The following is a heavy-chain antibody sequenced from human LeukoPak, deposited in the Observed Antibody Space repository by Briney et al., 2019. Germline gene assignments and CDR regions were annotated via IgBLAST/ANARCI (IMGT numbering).Heavy chain of an antibody. CDR3: ARDDSVVVPAAMPYYYYGMDV. CDR2: IYTSGST. J-gene: IGHJ6*02. Sequence: SETLSLTCTVSGASISSYYWSWVRQPAGKGLEWIGRIYTSGSTNYNPSLKSRVTMSVDTSKNQFSLKLSSVTAADTAVYYCARDDSVVVPAAMPYYYYGMDVWGQGTTVTVSS. D-gene: IGHD2-2*01. CDR1: GASISSYY. V-gene: IGHV4-4*07.